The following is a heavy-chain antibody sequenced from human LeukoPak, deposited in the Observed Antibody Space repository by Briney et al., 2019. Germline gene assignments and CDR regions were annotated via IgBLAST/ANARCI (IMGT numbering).Heavy chain of an antibody. V-gene: IGHV4-4*02. Sequence: SETLSLTCAVSGGSISSSNWWSWVRQPPGKGLEWIGYIYYSGSTYYNPSLKSRVTISTDRSKNQFSLRVNSVTAADTAVYYCARGTGSDFESWGQGTLVTVSS. CDR1: GGSISSSNW. D-gene: IGHD2-2*01. CDR2: IYYSGST. CDR3: ARGTGSDFES. J-gene: IGHJ4*02.